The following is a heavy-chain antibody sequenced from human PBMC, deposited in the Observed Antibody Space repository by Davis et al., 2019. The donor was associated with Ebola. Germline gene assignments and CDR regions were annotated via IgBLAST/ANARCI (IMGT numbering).Heavy chain of an antibody. Sequence: GGSLRLSCAASGFTFSSYGMHWVRQAPGKGLEWVAVISYDGSNKYYAESVQGRFTISRANAKHTLYLQMNSLRAEDTAVYYCARRSSQALDWGQGTLVTVSS. CDR2: ISYDGSNK. D-gene: IGHD6-6*01. CDR1: GFTFSSYG. J-gene: IGHJ4*02. V-gene: IGHV3-30*03. CDR3: ARRSSQALD.